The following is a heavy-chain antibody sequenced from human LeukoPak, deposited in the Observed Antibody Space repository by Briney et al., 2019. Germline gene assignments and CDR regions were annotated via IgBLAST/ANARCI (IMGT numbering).Heavy chain of an antibody. CDR3: AKQNGYNFYTAWLEY. D-gene: IGHD5-24*01. CDR1: GFTFSDHS. CDR2: ISGSSSYM. J-gene: IGHJ4*02. Sequence: GGSLRLSCAASGFTFSDHSIYWVRQAPEKRLEWVSTISGSSSYMFYGDSVKGRFTISRDNAKSLVFLQMNDLRAEDTAVYYCAKQNGYNFYTAWLEYWGQGTLVTVSS. V-gene: IGHV3-21*06.